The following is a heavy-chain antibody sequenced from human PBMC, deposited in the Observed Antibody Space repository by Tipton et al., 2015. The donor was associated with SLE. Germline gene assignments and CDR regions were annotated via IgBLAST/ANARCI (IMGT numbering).Heavy chain of an antibody. CDR1: GFTFSSYE. V-gene: IGHV3-48*03. D-gene: IGHD3-3*01. J-gene: IGHJ6*02. CDR2: ISSSGSTI. CDR3: ARGYYDFWSGMDV. Sequence: SLRLSCAASGFTFSSYEMNWVRQAPGKGLEWVSYISSSGSTIYYADSVKGRFTISRDNANNLMYLQMNSLRSDDTAVYYCARGYYDFWSGMDVWGQGTTVTVSS.